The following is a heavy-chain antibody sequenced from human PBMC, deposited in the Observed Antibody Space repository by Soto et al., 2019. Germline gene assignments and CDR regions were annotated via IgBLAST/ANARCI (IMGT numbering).Heavy chain of an antibody. D-gene: IGHD6-13*01. CDR1: GYSFTSYW. CDR2: IYPGDSDT. J-gene: IGHJ2*01. CDR3: ARTTGIAAAGTFRYFDL. Sequence: GESLKISCKGSGYSFTSYWIGWVRQMPGKGLEWVGIIYPGDSDTRYSPSFQGQVTISADKSISTAYLQWSSLKASDTAMYYCARTTGIAAAGTFRYFDLWGRGTLVTVSS. V-gene: IGHV5-51*01.